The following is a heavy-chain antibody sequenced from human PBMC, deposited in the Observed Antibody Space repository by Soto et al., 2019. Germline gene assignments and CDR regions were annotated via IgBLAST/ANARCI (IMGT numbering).Heavy chain of an antibody. CDR1: GFNFMDFW. J-gene: IGHJ4*02. V-gene: IGHV3-74*01. D-gene: IGHD1-26*01. Sequence: WGSLRLSCEASGFNFMDFWIHFFRQPPVKGPEWVSNIPSDGRDVSYADSVRGRFTISRDDARNTLYLQMSDLRVEDTAIYYCTRDDSGLGIDYWGQGTQVTVSS. CDR3: TRDDSGLGIDY. CDR2: IPSDGRDV.